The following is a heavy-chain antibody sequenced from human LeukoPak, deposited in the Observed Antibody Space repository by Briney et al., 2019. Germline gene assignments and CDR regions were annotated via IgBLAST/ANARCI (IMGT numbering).Heavy chain of an antibody. CDR2: ISPHNGVT. CDR3: ARSRGSGSYSTYYGMDV. J-gene: IGHJ6*02. Sequence: ASVKVSCKASGYTFTDYSGYYVHWVRQAPGQGLEWMGWISPHNGVTNYAQKFQGRVTMTRDTSISTAYMELSSLKSDDTAVYYCARSRGSGSYSTYYGMDVWGQGTTVTGSS. CDR1: GYTFTDYSGYY. D-gene: IGHD3-10*01. V-gene: IGHV1-2*02.